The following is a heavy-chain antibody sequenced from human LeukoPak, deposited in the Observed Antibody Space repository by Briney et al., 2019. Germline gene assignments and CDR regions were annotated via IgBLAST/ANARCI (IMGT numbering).Heavy chain of an antibody. J-gene: IGHJ4*02. Sequence: GGSLRLSCAASGFTFSNAWMSWVRQAPGKGLEWVGRIKSKTDGGTTDYAAPVKGRFTISRDDSKNTLYLQMNSLKTEDTAVYYCTTSGGSSWYYFDYWGQGTLVTVSS. CDR3: TTSGGSSWYYFDY. CDR2: IKSKTDGGTT. CDR1: GFTFSNAW. D-gene: IGHD6-13*01. V-gene: IGHV3-15*01.